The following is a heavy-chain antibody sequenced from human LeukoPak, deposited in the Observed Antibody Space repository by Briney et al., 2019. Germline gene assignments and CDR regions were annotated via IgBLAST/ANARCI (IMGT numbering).Heavy chain of an antibody. CDR2: INTNNVNR. V-gene: IGHV1-18*01. J-gene: IGHJ4*02. D-gene: IGHD1-1*01. Sequence: GASVKDSRQASGCTFTSYGINGVRQAPGQELEWMGCINTNNVNRNYAQKLQGRVTMTTDTSTNTAYMELMSLTSDDTAVYYCARAGQLDYWGQGTLVTVSS. CDR3: ARAGQLDY. CDR1: GCTFTSYG.